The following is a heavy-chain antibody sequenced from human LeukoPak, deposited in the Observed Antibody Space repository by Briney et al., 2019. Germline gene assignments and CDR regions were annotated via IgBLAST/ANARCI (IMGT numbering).Heavy chain of an antibody. D-gene: IGHD3-22*01. CDR3: ARAQYYDSSGYYYEDYFQH. Sequence: GGSLRLSCAASGFTFSSYSMNWVRQAPGKGLEWISYISSSTSTIYYADSVKGRFTISRDNDKNSLYLQMNSLRDEDTAVYYCARAQYYDSSGYYYEDYFQHWGQGTLVTVSS. J-gene: IGHJ1*01. CDR1: GFTFSSYS. V-gene: IGHV3-48*02. CDR2: ISSSTSTI.